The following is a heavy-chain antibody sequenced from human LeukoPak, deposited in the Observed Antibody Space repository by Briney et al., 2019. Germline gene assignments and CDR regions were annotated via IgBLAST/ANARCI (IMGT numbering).Heavy chain of an antibody. D-gene: IGHD3-22*01. V-gene: IGHV3-74*01. J-gene: IGHJ4*02. Sequence: GGSLRLSCAASGFTFSSYWMHWVRQAPGKGLVWVSRINSDGSSTSYADSVKGRFTISRDNSKNTLYLQINSLRPEDTAVYYCAKEQSEYSSRAVDYWGQGTLVTVSS. CDR3: AKEQSEYSSRAVDY. CDR2: INSDGSST. CDR1: GFTFSSYW.